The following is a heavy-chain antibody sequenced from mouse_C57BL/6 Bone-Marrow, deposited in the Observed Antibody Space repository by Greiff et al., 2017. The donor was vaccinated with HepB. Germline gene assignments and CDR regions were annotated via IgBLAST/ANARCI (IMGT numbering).Heavy chain of an antibody. CDR2: ISYDGSN. Sequence: EVKLQESGPGLVKPSQSLSLTCSVTGYSITSGYYWNWIRQFPGNKLEWMGYISYDGSNNYNPSLKNRISITRDTSKNQFFLKLNSVTTEDTATYYCARGGQLRLNFDYWGQGTTLTVSS. V-gene: IGHV3-6*01. CDR3: ARGGQLRLNFDY. J-gene: IGHJ2*01. CDR1: GYSITSGYY. D-gene: IGHD3-2*02.